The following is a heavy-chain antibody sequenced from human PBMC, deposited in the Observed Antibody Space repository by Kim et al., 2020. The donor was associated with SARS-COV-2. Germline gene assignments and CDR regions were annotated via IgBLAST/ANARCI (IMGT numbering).Heavy chain of an antibody. CDR3: ARQVHHVGSGTGWFDP. D-gene: IGHD1-26*01. J-gene: IGHJ5*02. CDR2: IYYSGST. V-gene: IGHV4-30-2*01. Sequence: SETLSLTCAVSGGSISSGGYSWSWIRQPPGKGLEWIGYIYYSGSTYYNPSLKSRVTISVDRSKNQFSLKLSSVTAADTAVYYCARQVHHVGSGTGWFDPRGQGTLVTVSS. CDR1: GGSISSGGYS.